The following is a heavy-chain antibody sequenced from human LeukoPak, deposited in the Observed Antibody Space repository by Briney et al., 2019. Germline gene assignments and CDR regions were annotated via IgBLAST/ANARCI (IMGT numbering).Heavy chain of an antibody. D-gene: IGHD5-24*01. J-gene: IGHJ4*02. V-gene: IGHV3-30*02. Sequence: GGSLRLSCPASGFTFSSYGMHWVRQAPGKGLEWVAFIRYDGSNKYYADSVKGRFTISRDNSKNTLYLQMNSLRAEDTAVYYCAREREGYIFHWGQGTLVTVSS. CDR3: AREREGYIFH. CDR1: GFTFSSYG. CDR2: IRYDGSNK.